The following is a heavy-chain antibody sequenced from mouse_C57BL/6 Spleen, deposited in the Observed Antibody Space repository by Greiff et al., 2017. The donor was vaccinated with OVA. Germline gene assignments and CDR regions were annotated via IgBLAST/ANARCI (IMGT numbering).Heavy chain of an antibody. J-gene: IGHJ1*03. Sequence: QVQLKQPGAELVKPGASVKLSCKASGYTFTSYWMHWVKQRPGQGLEWIGMIHPNSGSTNYNEKFKSKATLTVDKSSSTAYMQLSSLTSEDSAVYYCARKYYGSSYYWYFDVWGTGTTVTVSS. CDR2: IHPNSGST. D-gene: IGHD1-1*01. V-gene: IGHV1-64*01. CDR1: GYTFTSYW. CDR3: ARKYYGSSYYWYFDV.